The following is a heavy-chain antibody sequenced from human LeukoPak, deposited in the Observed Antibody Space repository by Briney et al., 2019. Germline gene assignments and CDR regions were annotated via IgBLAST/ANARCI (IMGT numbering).Heavy chain of an antibody. V-gene: IGHV3-33*01. CDR1: GFSFSSYG. J-gene: IGHJ4*02. CDR2: IWYDESRT. D-gene: IGHD6-6*01. CDR3: ARAGSSDQFDY. Sequence: GGSLRLSCAASGFSFSSYGMHWVRQAPGKVLEWVSVIWYDESRTYYVDSVKGRFTISRDHSKNTLYLQMNSLRVEDTAVYYCARAGSSDQFDYWGQGSLVTVSS.